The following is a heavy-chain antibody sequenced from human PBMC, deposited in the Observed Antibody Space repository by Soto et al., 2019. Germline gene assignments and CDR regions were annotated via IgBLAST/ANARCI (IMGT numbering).Heavy chain of an antibody. D-gene: IGHD6-13*01. V-gene: IGHV2-5*01. Sequence: QITLKESGPTLVKPTQNRTLTCTFSGFSVTSSAVGVGWVRQPPGKALEWLAFINWNDDKRYSPSLKSRLTITKDTSKNQVVLTMTNMDPVDTATYYCAHRPIEAPGIYFDYWGQGTLVTVSS. CDR1: GFSVTSSAVG. CDR2: INWNDDK. J-gene: IGHJ4*02. CDR3: AHRPIEAPGIYFDY.